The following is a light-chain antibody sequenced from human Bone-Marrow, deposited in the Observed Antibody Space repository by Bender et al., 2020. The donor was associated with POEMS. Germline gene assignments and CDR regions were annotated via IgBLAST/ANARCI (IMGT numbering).Light chain of an antibody. Sequence: QSALTQPASVSGSPGRSITIPCTGTSNDVGGYNLVSWYQQYPGKAPQLMIFEVSKRPSGVSDRFSASKSGNTASLTVSGLQAEDEADYYCSSYAGSNNFSVVFGGGTKLTVL. J-gene: IGLJ2*01. CDR1: SNDVGGYNL. CDR2: EVS. V-gene: IGLV2-14*02. CDR3: SSYAGSNNFSVV.